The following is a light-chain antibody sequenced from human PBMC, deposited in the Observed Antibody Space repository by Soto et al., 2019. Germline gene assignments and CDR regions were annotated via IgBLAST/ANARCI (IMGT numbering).Light chain of an antibody. Sequence: DIEMTQTTSSLSASVGDRVTITCRASQSIGSYLNWYQQKPGKAPNLLIHGGSILQSGVPPRFSGGGGGTDFTLTISSLQPEDFASYYCQQIYTIPLTFGGRSKV. CDR2: GGS. J-gene: IGKJ4*01. CDR1: QSIGSY. CDR3: QQIYTIPLT. V-gene: IGKV1-39*01.